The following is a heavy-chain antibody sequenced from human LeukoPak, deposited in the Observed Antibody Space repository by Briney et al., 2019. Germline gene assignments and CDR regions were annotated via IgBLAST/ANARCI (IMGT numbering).Heavy chain of an antibody. Sequence: PSETLSLTCTVSGGSISSSSYYWGWIRQPPGKGLEWIGSIYYSGSTYYNPSLKSRVTISVDTSKNQFSLKLSSVTAADTAVYYCARSPARGYSNPYYYYYYMDVWGKGTTVTVSS. V-gene: IGHV4-39*07. CDR2: IYYSGST. J-gene: IGHJ6*03. CDR1: GGSISSSSYY. D-gene: IGHD4-11*01. CDR3: ARSPARGYSNPYYYYYYMDV.